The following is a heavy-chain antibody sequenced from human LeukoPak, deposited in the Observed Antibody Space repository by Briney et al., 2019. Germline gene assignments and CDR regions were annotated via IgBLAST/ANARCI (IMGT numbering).Heavy chain of an antibody. CDR1: GFTFSSYA. J-gene: IGHJ4*02. CDR3: AKGTLGSCSGASCYPLDY. V-gene: IGHV3-23*01. D-gene: IGHD2-15*01. Sequence: PGASLRLSCAASGFTFSSYAMAWVRQAPVKGLEWVSVITDSGINTYYTDSVKGRVTISRDNSKNALYLQMNSLRAEDTAVYYCAKGTLGSCSGASCYPLDYWGQGTLVTVSS. CDR2: ITDSGINT.